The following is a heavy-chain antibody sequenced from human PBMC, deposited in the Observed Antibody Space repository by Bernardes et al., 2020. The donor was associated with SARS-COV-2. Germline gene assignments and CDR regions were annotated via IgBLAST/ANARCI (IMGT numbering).Heavy chain of an antibody. CDR3: ACLNSGETILHYYYDMDV. J-gene: IGHJ6*02. CDR1: GDSITSVGRTSYY. V-gene: IGHV4-39*01. CDR2: IYYTGNT. D-gene: IGHD2-15*01. Sequence: SETLSLTCTVSGDSITSVGRTSYYWGWIRQPPGKGLEWIGSIYYTGNTYYNPSLRSRVTISVDTSKNQFSLKLSSVTTADTAVYYCACLNSGETILHYYYDMDVWGQGTTVAVSS.